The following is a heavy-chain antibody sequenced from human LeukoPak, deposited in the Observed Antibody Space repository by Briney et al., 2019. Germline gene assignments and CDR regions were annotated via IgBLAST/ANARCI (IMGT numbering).Heavy chain of an antibody. CDR3: TKRALGSAYYFDS. CDR1: GFXFNSYV. Sequence: PGGSLRLSCAASGFXFNSYVMSWVRQAPGKGLDWVSSINGNGDSTYYADSVQSRFTISRDNSKKTLYLQMNSLRAEDTAVYYCTKRALGSAYYFDSWGQGTLVTVSS. D-gene: IGHD1-26*01. CDR2: INGNGDST. J-gene: IGHJ4*02. V-gene: IGHV3-23*01.